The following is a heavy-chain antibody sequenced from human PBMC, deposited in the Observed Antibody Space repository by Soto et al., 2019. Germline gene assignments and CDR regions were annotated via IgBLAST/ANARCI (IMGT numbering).Heavy chain of an antibody. D-gene: IGHD6-6*01. CDR2: IYYSGST. CDR3: ARGGDYSSSPNEVYYYYGMDV. CDR1: GGSISSYY. J-gene: IGHJ6*02. Sequence: SETLSLTCTVSGGSISSYYWSWIRQPPGKGLEWIGYIYYSGSTNYNPSLKSRVTISVDTSKNQFSLKLSSVTAADTAVYYCARGGDYSSSPNEVYYYYGMDVWGQGTTVTVSS. V-gene: IGHV4-59*01.